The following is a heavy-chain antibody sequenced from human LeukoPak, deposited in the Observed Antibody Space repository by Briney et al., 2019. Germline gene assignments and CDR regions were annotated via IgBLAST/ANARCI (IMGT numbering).Heavy chain of an antibody. V-gene: IGHV3-23*01. CDR1: GFTFSSYA. Sequence: GGSLRLSCAASGFTFSSYAMSWVRQAPGKGLEWVSAISGSGGSTYYADSVKGRFTISRDNSKNTLYLQMNGLRAEDTAVYYCANGLSKWFGNWFDPWGQGTLVTVSS. J-gene: IGHJ5*02. D-gene: IGHD3-10*01. CDR3: ANGLSKWFGNWFDP. CDR2: ISGSGGST.